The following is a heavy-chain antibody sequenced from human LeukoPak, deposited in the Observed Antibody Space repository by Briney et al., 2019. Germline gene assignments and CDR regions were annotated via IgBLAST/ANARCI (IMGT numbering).Heavy chain of an antibody. CDR2: IYYSGST. J-gene: IGHJ5*02. Sequence: SETLSLTCTVSGGSISSSSYYWGWIRQPPGKGLEWIGSIYYSGSTYYNPSLKSRVTISVDTSKNQFSLQLNSVTPEDTAVYYCARQYGYSSSWYLVYNWFDPWGQGTLVTVSS. V-gene: IGHV4-39*01. D-gene: IGHD6-13*01. CDR3: ARQYGYSSSWYLVYNWFDP. CDR1: GGSISSSSYY.